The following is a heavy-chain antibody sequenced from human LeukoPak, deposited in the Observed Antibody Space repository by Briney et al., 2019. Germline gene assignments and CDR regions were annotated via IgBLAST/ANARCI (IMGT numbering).Heavy chain of an antibody. D-gene: IGHD3-3*01. V-gene: IGHV1-69*13. CDR1: GGTFSSYA. Sequence: RASVKVSCKASGGTFSSYAISWVRQAAGQGLEWMGGIIPIFGTANYAQKFQGRVAITADESTSTAYMELSSLRSEDTAVYYCARRLNYDFWSGYFTDYWGQGTLVTVSS. J-gene: IGHJ4*02. CDR3: ARRLNYDFWSGYFTDY. CDR2: IIPIFGTA.